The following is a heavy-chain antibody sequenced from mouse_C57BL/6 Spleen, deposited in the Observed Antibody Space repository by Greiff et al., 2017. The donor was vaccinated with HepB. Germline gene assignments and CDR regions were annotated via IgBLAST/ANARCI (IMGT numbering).Heavy chain of an antibody. CDR1: GYSITSGYY. V-gene: IGHV3-6*01. J-gene: IGHJ4*01. CDR3: ARRGRDYYAMDY. Sequence: VQLKESGPGLVKPSQSLSLTCSVTGYSITSGYYWNWIRQFPGNKLEWMGYISYDGSNNYNPSLKNRISITRDTSKNQFFLKLNSVTTEDTATYYCARRGRDYYAMDYWGQGTSVTVSS. CDR2: ISYDGSN.